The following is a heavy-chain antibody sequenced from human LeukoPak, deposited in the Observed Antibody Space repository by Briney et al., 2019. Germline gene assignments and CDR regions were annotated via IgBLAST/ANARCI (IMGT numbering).Heavy chain of an antibody. D-gene: IGHD3-3*01. CDR3: AKGGYYDFWSGYYNDPNLDY. J-gene: IGHJ4*02. CDR2: ISYDGSNK. V-gene: IGHV3-30*18. Sequence: PGGSLRLSCAASGFTFSSYGMHWVRQAPGKGLEWVAVISYDGSNKYYADSVKGRFTISRDNSKNTLYLQMNSLRAEDTAVYYCAKGGYYDFWSGYYNDPNLDYWGQGTLVTVSS. CDR1: GFTFSSYG.